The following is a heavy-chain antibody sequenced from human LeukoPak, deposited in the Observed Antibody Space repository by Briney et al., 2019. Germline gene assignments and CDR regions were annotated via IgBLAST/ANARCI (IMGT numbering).Heavy chain of an antibody. CDR1: GFTFSSYW. CDR3: PRERLEWLLSYDAFDI. Sequence: GGSLRLSCAASGFTFSSYWMSWVRQAPGKGLEWVANIKQDGSEKYYVDSVKGRFTISRDNAKNSLYLQMNSLRAEDTAVYYCPRERLEWLLSYDAFDIWGQGTMVTVSS. V-gene: IGHV3-7*01. D-gene: IGHD3-3*01. CDR2: IKQDGSEK. J-gene: IGHJ3*02.